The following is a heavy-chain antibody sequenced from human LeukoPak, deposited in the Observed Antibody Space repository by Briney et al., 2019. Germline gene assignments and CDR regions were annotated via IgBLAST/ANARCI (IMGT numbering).Heavy chain of an antibody. J-gene: IGHJ6*02. CDR3: ARGGGLDV. V-gene: IGHV3-11*03. CDR2: ISSGSSYT. CDR1: GFTFSGYP. Sequence: GGSLRLSCAASGFTFSGYPIHWVRQAPGKGLEWVSYISSGSSYTNYADSVKGRFTISRDNAKNSLYLQMSNLRAEDTAVYFCARGGGLDVWGQGATVTVSS. D-gene: IGHD3-16*01.